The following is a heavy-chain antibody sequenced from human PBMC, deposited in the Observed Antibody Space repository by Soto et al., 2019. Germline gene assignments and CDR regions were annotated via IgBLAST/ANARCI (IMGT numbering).Heavy chain of an antibody. D-gene: IGHD1-1*01. CDR3: ARDRLRYNWNDFPYYYYGMDV. CDR2: ISYDGSNK. J-gene: IGHJ6*02. V-gene: IGHV3-30-3*01. Sequence: LRLSCAASGFTFSSYAMHWVRPAPGKGLERVAVISYDGSNKYYADSVKGRFTISRDNSKDTLYLQMNSLRAEDTAVYYCARDRLRYNWNDFPYYYYGMDVWGQGTTVTVSS. CDR1: GFTFSSYA.